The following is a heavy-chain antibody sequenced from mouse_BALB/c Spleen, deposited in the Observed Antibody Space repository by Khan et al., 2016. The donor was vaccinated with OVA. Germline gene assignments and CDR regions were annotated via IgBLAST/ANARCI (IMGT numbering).Heavy chain of an antibody. CDR1: GFSLTGYG. D-gene: IGHD2-10*01. V-gene: IGHV2-6-7*01. CDR2: IWGDGTT. Sequence: QVQLKQSGPGLVAPSQSLSITCTVSGFSLTGYGVNWVRQPPGKGLEWLGMIWGDGTTDYNSALNSRLSISKDNSKSHVFFKMNSMQTDDTARYYCTRAYEGNYRDAMDYWGQGTSVTVSS. J-gene: IGHJ4*01. CDR3: TRAYEGNYRDAMDY.